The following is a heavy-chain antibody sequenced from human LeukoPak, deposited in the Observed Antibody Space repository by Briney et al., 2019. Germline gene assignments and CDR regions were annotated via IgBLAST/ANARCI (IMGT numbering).Heavy chain of an antibody. D-gene: IGHD6-13*01. J-gene: IGHJ4*02. CDR3: ARDSRVYSSSWYLRSFDY. CDR2: INPNSGGT. Sequence: ASVSVSCKASGYTFTGYYMHWVRQAPGQGLEWMGWINPNSGGTNYAQKFQGRVTMTRDTSIRTAYMELSRLRSDDTAVYYCARDSRVYSSSWYLRSFDYWGQGTLVTVSS. CDR1: GYTFTGYY. V-gene: IGHV1-2*02.